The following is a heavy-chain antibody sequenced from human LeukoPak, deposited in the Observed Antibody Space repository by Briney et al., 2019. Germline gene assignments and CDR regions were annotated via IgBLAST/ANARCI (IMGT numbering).Heavy chain of an antibody. D-gene: IGHD6-6*01. Sequence: GSLRLSCAASGFTFNSYAVSWVRQAPGKGLECVSLISTGGGSTYYADSVKGRFTISRDNSKNILYLQMNTLRAEDTAVYYCARDTSIALDYWGQGTLVTVSS. CDR3: ARDTSIALDY. CDR1: GFTFNSYA. V-gene: IGHV3-23*01. J-gene: IGHJ4*02. CDR2: ISTGGGST.